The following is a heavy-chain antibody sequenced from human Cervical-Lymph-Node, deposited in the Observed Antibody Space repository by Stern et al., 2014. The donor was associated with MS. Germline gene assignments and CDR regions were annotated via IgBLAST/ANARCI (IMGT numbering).Heavy chain of an antibody. CDR3: AREVRQWLVRASYGMDV. J-gene: IGHJ6*02. D-gene: IGHD6-19*01. CDR1: GYTFTSYG. CDR2: ISAYNGNT. Sequence: VQLVPSGAEVKKPGASVKVSCKASGYTFTSYGISWVRQAPGQGLEWMGWISAYNGNTNYAQKLQGRVTMTTDTSTSTAYMELRSLRSDDTAVYYCAREVRQWLVRASYGMDVWGQGTTVTVSS. V-gene: IGHV1-18*01.